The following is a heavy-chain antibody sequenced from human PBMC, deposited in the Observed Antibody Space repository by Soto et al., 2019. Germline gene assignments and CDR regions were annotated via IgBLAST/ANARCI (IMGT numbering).Heavy chain of an antibody. CDR1: GGSIRNYY. J-gene: IGHJ4*02. V-gene: IGHV4-59*01. CDR3: AREDGDFVYVH. D-gene: IGHD4-17*01. CDR2: VFFTGST. Sequence: PSETLSLTCTVSGGSIRNYYLTWIRQSPGKGLEWIGHVFFTGSTKYSPPLESRVTISVDTSQNQFSLSLTSVTTADTAVYYCAREDGDFVYVHWGQGTLVTVSS.